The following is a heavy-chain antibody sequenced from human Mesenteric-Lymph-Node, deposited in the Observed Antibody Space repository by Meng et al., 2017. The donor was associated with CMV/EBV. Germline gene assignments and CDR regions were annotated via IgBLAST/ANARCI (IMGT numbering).Heavy chain of an antibody. CDR2: ISFDGNNQ. V-gene: IGHV3-30-3*01. D-gene: IGHD3-3*01. J-gene: IGHJ4*02. CDR3: ARALTTYDFWSGTGF. Sequence: GESLKISCAASGFTFSSYALHWVRQAPGKGLEWVAVISFDGNNQYYADSVKGRFTISRDISKNTLYLQMNSLKPEDTAVYYSARALTTYDFWSGTGFWGQGTLVTVSS. CDR1: GFTFSSYA.